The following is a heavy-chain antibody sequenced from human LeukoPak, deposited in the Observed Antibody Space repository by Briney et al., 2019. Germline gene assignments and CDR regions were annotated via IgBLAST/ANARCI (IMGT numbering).Heavy chain of an antibody. Sequence: ASVTVSCKASGYTFTSYGISWVRQAPGQGLEWMGWISAYNGNTNYAQKLQDRVTMTTDTSTSTAYMELRSLRSDDTAVYYCAREPRYGDYAKGYYYGMDVWGQGTTVTVSS. J-gene: IGHJ6*02. V-gene: IGHV1-18*01. CDR3: AREPRYGDYAKGYYYGMDV. CDR2: ISAYNGNT. CDR1: GYTFTSYG. D-gene: IGHD4-17*01.